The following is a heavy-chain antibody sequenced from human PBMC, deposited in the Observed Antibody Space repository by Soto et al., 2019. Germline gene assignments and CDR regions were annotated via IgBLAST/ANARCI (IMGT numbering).Heavy chain of an antibody. J-gene: IGHJ6*03. CDR2: IYYSGST. D-gene: IGHD3-3*01. Sequence: PSETLSLTCTVSGGTISSYYWSWIRQPPGKGLEWIGCIYYSGSTNYNPSLKSRVTISVDTSKNQFSLKLSSVTAADTAVYYCARTHYDFWSGYYDYYYMDVWGKGTTVTVSS. V-gene: IGHV4-59*01. CDR3: ARTHYDFWSGYYDYYYMDV. CDR1: GGTISSYY.